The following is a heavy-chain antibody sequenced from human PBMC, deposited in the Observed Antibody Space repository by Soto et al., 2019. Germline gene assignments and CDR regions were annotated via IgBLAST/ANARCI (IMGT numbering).Heavy chain of an antibody. J-gene: IGHJ4*01. CDR1: GYTFSTYG. CDR2: ISGYNGHT. V-gene: IGHV1-18*01. D-gene: IGHD2-8*01. CDR3: ARDAKAYCANAGCYAFDY. Sequence: ASVKVSCKASGYTFSTYGMSWVRQAPGQGLEWMGWISGYNGHTNYAQKLQGRVTMTTDTSTSTAYMELRSLRSDDTAVYYCARDAKAYCANAGCYAFDYWG.